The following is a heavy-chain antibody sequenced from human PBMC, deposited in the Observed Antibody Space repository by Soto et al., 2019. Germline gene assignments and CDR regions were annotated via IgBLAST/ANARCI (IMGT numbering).Heavy chain of an antibody. D-gene: IGHD2-2*01. CDR1: GGSIISYY. CDR3: AARDCSSTSCHPYYYYMDV. Sequence: PSETLSLTCTVSGGSIISYYWSWILQPPWKGLEWIGYIYYSGSTNYNPSLKSRVTISVDTSKNQFSLKLSSVTAADTAVYYCAARDCSSTSCHPYYYYMDVWGKGTTVTVSS. CDR2: IYYSGST. J-gene: IGHJ6*03. V-gene: IGHV4-59*01.